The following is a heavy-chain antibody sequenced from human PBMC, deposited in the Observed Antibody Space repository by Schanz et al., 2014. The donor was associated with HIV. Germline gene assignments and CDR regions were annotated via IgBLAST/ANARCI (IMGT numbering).Heavy chain of an antibody. CDR2: IWYDGSNK. V-gene: IGHV3-33*01. CDR1: GFIFSDYG. D-gene: IGHD6-13*01. CDR3: ARTTIAAPGTEYYYGMDV. Sequence: QVQLVESGGGVVQPGRSLRLSCAASGFIFSDYGMHWVRQAPGKGLEWVAVIWYDGSNKYYADSVKGRFTISRDNSKNTLFLQMNSLRAEDTAVYYCARTTIAAPGTEYYYGMDVWGQGTTVTDSS. J-gene: IGHJ6*02.